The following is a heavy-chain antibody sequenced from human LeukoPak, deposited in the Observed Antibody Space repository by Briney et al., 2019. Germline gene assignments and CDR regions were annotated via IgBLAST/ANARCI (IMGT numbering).Heavy chain of an antibody. Sequence: PGGSLRLSCAASGFSFSTYNMNWVRQAPGKGLEWVSYISSSGSTIYYADSVKGRFTISRDNAKNSLYLQMNSLRAEDTAVHYCARRSVTIYYMDVWGKGTTVTISS. D-gene: IGHD4-11*01. CDR2: ISSSGSTI. J-gene: IGHJ6*03. CDR3: ARRSVTIYYMDV. V-gene: IGHV3-48*03. CDR1: GFSFSTYN.